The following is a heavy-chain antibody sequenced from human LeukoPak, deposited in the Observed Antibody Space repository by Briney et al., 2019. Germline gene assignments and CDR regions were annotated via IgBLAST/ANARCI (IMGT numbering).Heavy chain of an antibody. CDR1: GFTFSDSE. J-gene: IGHJ6*02. CDR3: ARDPRGQVTVVAGQKYYYYGMDV. D-gene: IGHD3/OR15-3a*01. Sequence: PGGSLRLSCAASGFTFSDSEMSWVRQASGKGLEWVSYISGSGSTKYYADSVKGRFTISRDNAKNSLYLQMNSLRAEDTAIYYCARDPRGQVTVVAGQKYYYYGMDVWGQGTTVTVSS. V-gene: IGHV3-48*03. CDR2: ISGSGSTK.